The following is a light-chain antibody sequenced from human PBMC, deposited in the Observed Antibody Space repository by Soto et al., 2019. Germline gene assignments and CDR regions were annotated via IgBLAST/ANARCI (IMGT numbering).Light chain of an antibody. Sequence: EIVLTQSPGTLSLSPGERATLSCRASQSVSVSYLAWYQQKPGQAPRLLIYGASSRATGIPDRFSGSGSGTHLTLSISSLEPEDFAVYYCQQYGGSPWTFGQGTKVEI. CDR1: QSVSVSY. CDR3: QQYGGSPWT. CDR2: GAS. V-gene: IGKV3-20*01. J-gene: IGKJ1*01.